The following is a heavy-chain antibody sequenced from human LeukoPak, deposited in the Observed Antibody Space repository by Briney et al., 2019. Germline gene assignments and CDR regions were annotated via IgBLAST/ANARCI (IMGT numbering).Heavy chain of an antibody. CDR1: GFPFSNSW. D-gene: IGHD1/OR15-1a*01. CDR3: AGGNSMDV. V-gene: IGHV3-7*03. J-gene: IGHJ6*04. CDR2: INKEGDGI. Sequence: PGGSLRLSCAVSGFPFSNSWMYWVRQAPGKGVEGVANINKEGDGISYVDSVKGRFIISRDNARNSLYLQMNSLRVEDTAVYFCAGGNSMDVWGKGTAVSVSS.